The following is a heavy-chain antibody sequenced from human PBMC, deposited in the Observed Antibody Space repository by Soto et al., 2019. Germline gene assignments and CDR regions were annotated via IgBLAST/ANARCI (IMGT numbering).Heavy chain of an antibody. D-gene: IGHD3-3*01. Sequence: QVQLQASGPGLVKPSATLSLTCTVSGGSISSYYWSWIRQPPGKGLEWIGYIYYSGSTNYNPSLKSRVTISVDTSKNQVSLKLSSVTAADTAVYYCARGWSGYYKYYYYYMDVWGKGTTVTVSS. V-gene: IGHV4-59*01. J-gene: IGHJ6*03. CDR2: IYYSGST. CDR1: GGSISSYY. CDR3: ARGWSGYYKYYYYYMDV.